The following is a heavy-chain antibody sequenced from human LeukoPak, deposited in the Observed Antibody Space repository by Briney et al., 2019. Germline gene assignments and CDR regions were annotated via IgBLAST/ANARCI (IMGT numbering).Heavy chain of an antibody. V-gene: IGHV4-34*01. CDR1: GGSFSGYH. CDR3: ARAPPYFDY. Sequence: PSETLSLTCAAYGGSFSGYHWSWIRQPPGKGLEWIGEINNSGSTKYNPSLKSRVTISVHTSKNQFSLKLSSVAAADTAVYYCARAPPYFDYWGQGTLVTVSS. CDR2: INNSGST. J-gene: IGHJ4*02.